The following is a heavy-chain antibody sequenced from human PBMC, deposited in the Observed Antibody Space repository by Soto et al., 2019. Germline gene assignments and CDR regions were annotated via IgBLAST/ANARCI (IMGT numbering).Heavy chain of an antibody. CDR1: GGTFSSYA. Sequence: ASVKVSCKASGGTFSSYAISWVRQAPGQGLEWMGGIIPIFGTANYAQKFQGRVTITADESPSTAYMELSSLRSEDTAVYYCARRLTPAMNIKSGGAGSYYYFSYYMDVWGKGTTVTVSS. D-gene: IGHD3-10*01. V-gene: IGHV1-69*13. CDR2: IIPIFGTA. CDR3: ARRLTPAMNIKSGGAGSYYYFSYYMDV. J-gene: IGHJ6*03.